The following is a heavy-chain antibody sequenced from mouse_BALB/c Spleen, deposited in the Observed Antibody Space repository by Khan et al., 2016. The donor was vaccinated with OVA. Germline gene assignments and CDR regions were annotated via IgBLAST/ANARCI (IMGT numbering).Heavy chain of an antibody. Sequence: QVQLKESGPGLVAPSQSLSITCTVSGFSLTGYGVNWVRQPPGKGLEWLGMLWGDGSTDYNSALKSRLSITKDNSKSQVFLKMNSLQTDDTARYYCARDYYANYRESMDYWGQGNSVTVSS. D-gene: IGHD2-1*01. V-gene: IGHV2-6-7*01. J-gene: IGHJ4*01. CDR1: GFSLTGYG. CDR3: ARDYYANYRESMDY. CDR2: LWGDGST.